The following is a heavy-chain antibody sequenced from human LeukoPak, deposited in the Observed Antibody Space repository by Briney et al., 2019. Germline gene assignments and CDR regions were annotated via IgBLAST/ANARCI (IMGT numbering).Heavy chain of an antibody. J-gene: IGHJ4*02. Sequence: GGSLRLSCAASGFTFSSYAMNWVRQAPGKGLEWVSIISGSAGSTYYADSVKGRFTISRDNSKNTLFLQMNSLRAEDTAVYYCAKDRSLDGGNSNGYFDSWGQGTLVTVSS. V-gene: IGHV3-23*01. CDR3: AKDRSLDGGNSNGYFDS. D-gene: IGHD4-23*01. CDR1: GFTFSSYA. CDR2: ISGSAGST.